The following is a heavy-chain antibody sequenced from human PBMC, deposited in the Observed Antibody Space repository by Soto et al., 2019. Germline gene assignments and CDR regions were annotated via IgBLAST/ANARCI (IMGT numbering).Heavy chain of an antibody. D-gene: IGHD5-18*01. Sequence: QITLKESGPTLVKPTQTLTLTCTFAGVSLTTRGVGVGWIRQPPGKALEGLALIYWDDDEGHSPSLKSSLTTTTATSKTQVVLTMTNMDPVATATYYCAHRPRGYSYHFDYWGQGTLVTVSS. CDR2: IYWDDDE. J-gene: IGHJ4*02. V-gene: IGHV2-5*02. CDR1: GVSLTTRGVG. CDR3: AHRPRGYSYHFDY.